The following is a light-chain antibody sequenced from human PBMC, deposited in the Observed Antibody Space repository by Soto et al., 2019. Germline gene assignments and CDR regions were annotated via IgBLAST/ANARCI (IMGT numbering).Light chain of an antibody. CDR1: SSDVGGYNY. CDR2: DVS. V-gene: IGLV2-14*01. Sequence: QSVLTQSASVSGSPGQSITISCTGTSSDVGGYNYVSWYQQHPGKAPKLIIYDVSNRPSGVSTRFSGSKSGNMASLTISGLQAEDEADYSCSSYTSTNSWVFGGGTKLTVL. CDR3: SSYTSTNSWV. J-gene: IGLJ3*02.